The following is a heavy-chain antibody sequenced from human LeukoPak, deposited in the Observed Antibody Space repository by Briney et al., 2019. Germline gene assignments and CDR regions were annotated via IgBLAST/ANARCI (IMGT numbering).Heavy chain of an antibody. CDR2: TYYRSTWYN. Sequence: SQTLSLTCAISGDSVSSNSVTWNWIRQSPSKGLEWLGRTYYRSTWYNDYAVSVRGRITVNPDTSKNQFSLHLNSVTPEDTAVYYCARRLTQYDCFDPWGQGILVTVSS. CDR1: GDSVSSNSVT. V-gene: IGHV6-1*01. J-gene: IGHJ5*02. D-gene: IGHD2-2*01. CDR3: ARRLTQYDCFDP.